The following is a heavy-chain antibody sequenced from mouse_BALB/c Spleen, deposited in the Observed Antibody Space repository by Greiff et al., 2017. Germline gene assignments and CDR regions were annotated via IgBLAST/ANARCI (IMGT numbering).Heavy chain of an antibody. CDR1: GFTFSSFG. D-gene: IGHD3-2*01. J-gene: IGHJ4*01. Sequence: EVQRVESGGGLVQPGGSRKLSCAASGFTFSSFGMHWVRQAPEKGLEWVAYISSGSSTIYYADTVKGRFTISRDNPKNTLFLQMTSLRSEDTAMYYCARERQLGRRDYYAMDYWGQGTSVTVSS. CDR3: ARERQLGRRDYYAMDY. V-gene: IGHV5-17*02. CDR2: ISSGSSTI.